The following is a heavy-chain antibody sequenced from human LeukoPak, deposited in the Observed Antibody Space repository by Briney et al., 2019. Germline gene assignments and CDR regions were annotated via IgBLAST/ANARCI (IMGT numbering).Heavy chain of an antibody. CDR1: GFTFSSYE. V-gene: IGHV3-48*03. Sequence: GGSLRLSCAASGFTFSSYEMDWVCQAPQKGLEWISYISSSGGYMYADSVKGRFTISRDNAKNSLYLQMKGLRVEDTGVYYCARHNGWFDYWGQGTLVTVSS. J-gene: IGHJ5*01. CDR3: ARHNGWFDY. CDR2: ISSSGGY. D-gene: IGHD2-8*01.